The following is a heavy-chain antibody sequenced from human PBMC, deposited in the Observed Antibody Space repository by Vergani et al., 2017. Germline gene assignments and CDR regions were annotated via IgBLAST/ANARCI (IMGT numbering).Heavy chain of an antibody. D-gene: IGHD2-21*02. Sequence: QVQLVQSGAEVKKPGSSVKVSCKASGGTFCSYAISWVRQAPGQGLEWMGGIIPIFGTANYAQKFQGRATITADESTSTAYMELSSLRSEDTAVYYCARDRAYCGGDCYPAKGAEYFQHWGQGTLVTVSS. V-gene: IGHV1-69*01. CDR1: GGTFCSYA. CDR3: ARDRAYCGGDCYPAKGAEYFQH. CDR2: IIPIFGTA. J-gene: IGHJ1*01.